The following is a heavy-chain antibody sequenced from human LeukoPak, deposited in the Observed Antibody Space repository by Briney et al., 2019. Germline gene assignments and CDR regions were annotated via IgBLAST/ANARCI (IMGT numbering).Heavy chain of an antibody. Sequence: PGGSLRLSCAASGFTFSSYEMNWVRQAPGKGLEWVSYISSSDSTIYYADSVKGRFTISRDNAKNSLYLQMNSLRAEDTAVYYCARAALDAYWGQGTLVTVSS. J-gene: IGHJ4*02. V-gene: IGHV3-48*03. CDR2: ISSSDSTI. CDR3: ARAALDAY. D-gene: IGHD3-3*02. CDR1: GFTFSSYE.